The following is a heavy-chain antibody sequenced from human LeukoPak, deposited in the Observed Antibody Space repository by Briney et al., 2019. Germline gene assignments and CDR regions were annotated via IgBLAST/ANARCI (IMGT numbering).Heavy chain of an antibody. CDR3: ARSSVTADDFYYYYMDV. V-gene: IGHV4-31*03. D-gene: IGHD1-20*01. CDR1: GGSISSGHYY. CDR2: IYYRGNT. Sequence: PSETLSLTCTVSGGSISSGHYYWTWIRQHPGKGLVWIGYIYYRGNTYSNPSLTGRLTISVDTSKNQFSLRLSSVTAADTAVYYCARSSVTADDFYYYYMDVWGKGTTVTVSS. J-gene: IGHJ6*03.